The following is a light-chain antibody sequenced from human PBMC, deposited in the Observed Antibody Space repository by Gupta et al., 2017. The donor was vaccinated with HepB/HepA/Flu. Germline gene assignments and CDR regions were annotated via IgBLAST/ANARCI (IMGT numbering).Light chain of an antibody. J-gene: IGLJ3*02. V-gene: IGLV1-44*01. CDR2: SYI. Sequence: QSVLTQPPSVSATPGPRVTISCSGSSSNIGNNPLNWYQQFPGTAPKLVMYSYIQRPSGVPDRFSGSKSGTSASLAISGLQSEDEADYYCAVWDDSLNGRVFGGGTKLTVL. CDR3: AVWDDSLNGRV. CDR1: SSNIGNNP.